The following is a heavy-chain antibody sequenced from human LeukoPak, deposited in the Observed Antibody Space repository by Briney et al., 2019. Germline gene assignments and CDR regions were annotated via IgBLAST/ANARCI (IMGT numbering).Heavy chain of an antibody. Sequence: TGGSLRLSCAASGFTVSSNYMSWVRQAPGKGLEWVAAIDRSGGSTFYADSVKGRFTISKDNSKNTLYLQINSLRVDDTAIYYCARGSHGEHDSWGQGTLVTVSS. CDR1: GFTVSSNY. V-gene: IGHV3-23*01. CDR2: IDRSGGST. CDR3: ARGSHGEHDS. J-gene: IGHJ5*01. D-gene: IGHD4-17*01.